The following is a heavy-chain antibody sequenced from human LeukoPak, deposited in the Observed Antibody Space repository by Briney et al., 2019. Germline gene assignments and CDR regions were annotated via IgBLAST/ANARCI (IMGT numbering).Heavy chain of an antibody. Sequence: PGGSLRLSCAASGFTFIDAWMSWVRQGPGKGLEWVGRIKSKTDGGTVDYAAPVKGRFTISRDDSKNTLYLQMNSLKTEDTAVYYCTTGNVLLRFGDLKWFDPWGQGTLVTVSS. V-gene: IGHV3-15*01. CDR3: TTGNVLLRFGDLKWFDP. CDR1: GFTFIDAW. D-gene: IGHD3-10*01. CDR2: IKSKTDGGTV. J-gene: IGHJ5*02.